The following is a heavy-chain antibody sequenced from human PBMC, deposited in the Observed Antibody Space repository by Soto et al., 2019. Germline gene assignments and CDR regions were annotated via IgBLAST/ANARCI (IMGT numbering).Heavy chain of an antibody. CDR3: ARDRGGHTFDY. V-gene: IGHV3-30-3*01. D-gene: IGHD2-15*01. Sequence: PGGSLRLSCAASVLTFSSYAMHWVRQAPGKGLEWVAVISYDGSNKYYADSVKGRFTISRDNSKNTLYLQMNSLRAEDTAVYYCARDRGGHTFDYWGQGTLVTVSS. CDR2: ISYDGSNK. CDR1: VLTFSSYA. J-gene: IGHJ4*02.